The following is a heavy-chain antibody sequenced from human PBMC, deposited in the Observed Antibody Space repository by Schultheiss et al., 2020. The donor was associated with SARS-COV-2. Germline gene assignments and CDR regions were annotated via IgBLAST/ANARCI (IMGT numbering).Heavy chain of an antibody. J-gene: IGHJ4*02. Sequence: SETLSLTCAVYGGSFSTYYWSWIRQPPGKGLEWIGEINHSGSTNYNPSLKSRVTISVDTSKNQFSLKLSSVTAADTAVYYCARRIGRGVINYWGQGTLVTVSS. D-gene: IGHD3-10*01. CDR1: GGSFSTYY. CDR3: ARRIGRGVINY. V-gene: IGHV4-34*01. CDR2: INHSGST.